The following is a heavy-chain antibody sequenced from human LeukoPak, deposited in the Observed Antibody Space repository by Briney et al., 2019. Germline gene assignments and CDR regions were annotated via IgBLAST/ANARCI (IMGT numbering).Heavy chain of an antibody. V-gene: IGHV4-39*07. CDR3: ARDSCSSTSCRRKFDN. J-gene: IGHJ4*02. CDR2: IYYSGST. Sequence: PSETLSLTCTVSGGSITSSNYFWGWIRQSPGKGLEWIGSIYYSGSTYYNPSLKSRVTISVETSKIQFSLKLSSVTAVDSAVYYCARDSCSSTSCRRKFDNWGQGTLVTVSS. CDR1: GGSITSSNYF. D-gene: IGHD2-2*01.